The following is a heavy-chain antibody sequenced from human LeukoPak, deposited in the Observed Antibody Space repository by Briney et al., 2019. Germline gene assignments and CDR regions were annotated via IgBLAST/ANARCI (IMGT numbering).Heavy chain of an antibody. J-gene: IGHJ4*02. CDR3: AKVRGPGITGTIDY. CDR2: IYYSGST. CDR1: GGSISSGGYY. D-gene: IGHD1-20*01. V-gene: IGHV4-39*07. Sequence: SQTLSLTCTVSGGSISSGGYYWSWIRQPPGKGLEGIGSIYYSGSTYYNPSLKSRVTISVDTSKNQFSLKLSSVTAADTAVYYCAKVRGPGITGTIDYWGQGTLVTVST.